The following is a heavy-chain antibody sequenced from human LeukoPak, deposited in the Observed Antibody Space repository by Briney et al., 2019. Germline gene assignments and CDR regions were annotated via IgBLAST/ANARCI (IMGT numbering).Heavy chain of an antibody. CDR2: ISYDGSNK. J-gene: IGHJ4*02. V-gene: IGHV3-30*04. CDR1: GFTFSSYA. D-gene: IGHD6-13*01. Sequence: GRSLRLSCAASGFTFSSYAMHWVCGAPARGQEWVAVISYDGSNKYYADSVKGRFTISRDNSKNTLYLQMNSLRAEDTAVYYCARASSSWYSDYWGQGTLVTVSS. CDR3: ARASSSWYSDY.